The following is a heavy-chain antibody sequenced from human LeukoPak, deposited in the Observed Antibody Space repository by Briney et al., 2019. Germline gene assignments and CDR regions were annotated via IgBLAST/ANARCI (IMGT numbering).Heavy chain of an antibody. D-gene: IGHD1-14*01. CDR2: IRGSGET. J-gene: IGHJ4*02. Sequence: GGSLRLSCAASGLSFSTFAMSWVRQGPARGLEWVSSIRGSGETFYADSVKGRFTLSTDSSRNTVYFQLNNLRVEDTAIYYCARASWVSTTDAVRWGQGTLVTVSS. V-gene: IGHV3-23*01. CDR1: GLSFSTFA. CDR3: ARASWVSTTDAVR.